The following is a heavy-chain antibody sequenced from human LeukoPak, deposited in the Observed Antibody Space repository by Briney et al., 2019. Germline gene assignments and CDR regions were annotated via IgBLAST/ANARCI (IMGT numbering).Heavy chain of an antibody. CDR1: GFTFTNYW. CDR2: IKQDEGEK. CDR3: ARDGRGGWHFDY. V-gene: IGHV3-7*01. J-gene: IGHJ4*02. D-gene: IGHD6-19*01. Sequence: PGGSLRLSCAASGFTFTNYWMSWVRQAPGKGLEWVANIKQDEGEKYFVDSLKGRSTTSRDNAKNSLYLQINSLRAEDTAIYYCARDGRGGWHFDYWGQGTLVTVSS.